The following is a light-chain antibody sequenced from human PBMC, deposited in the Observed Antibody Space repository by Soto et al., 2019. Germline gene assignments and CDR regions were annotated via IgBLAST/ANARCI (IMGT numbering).Light chain of an antibody. J-gene: IGKJ2*01. CDR2: DAS. CDR3: QQYNSYPYT. Sequence: DIQMTQSPSTLSASVGDRVTITCRASQSISSWLAWYQQKPGKAPKLLIYDASSLESGVPSRFSGSGSGTDFTLTISSLRPDDFATYYCQQYNSYPYTFGQGTKLEIK. V-gene: IGKV1-5*01. CDR1: QSISSW.